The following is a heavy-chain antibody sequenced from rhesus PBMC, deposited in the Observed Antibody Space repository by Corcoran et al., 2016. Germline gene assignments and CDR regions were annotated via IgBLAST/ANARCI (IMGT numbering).Heavy chain of an antibody. V-gene: IGHV1S2*01. Sequence: QVQLVQSGAEVKKPGSSVKVSCKASGYTFTDYYMHWVRQAPRQWIEWMGWINPYNGNKKETQKFQGTVTMTRDTSTSTAYMELSSLRSEDTAVYYCARDQGSWNNGGLDSWGQGVVVTVSS. CDR2: INPYNGNK. D-gene: IGHD1-20*01. J-gene: IGHJ6*01. CDR3: ARDQGSWNNGGLDS. CDR1: GYTFTDYY.